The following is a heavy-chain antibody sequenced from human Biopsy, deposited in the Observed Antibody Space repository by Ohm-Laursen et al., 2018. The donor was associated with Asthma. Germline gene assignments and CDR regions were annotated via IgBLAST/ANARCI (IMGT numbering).Heavy chain of an antibody. Sequence: SLRLSCSAPGFTFSSYGMHWVRQAPGKGLEWVAVISYDGSNKYYADSVKGRFTISRDNPKNTLYLQMNSLRAEDTAVYYCAKDVGWELPQYYFDYWGQGTLVTVSS. J-gene: IGHJ4*02. CDR3: AKDVGWELPQYYFDY. CDR1: GFTFSSYG. CDR2: ISYDGSNK. D-gene: IGHD1-26*01. V-gene: IGHV3-30*18.